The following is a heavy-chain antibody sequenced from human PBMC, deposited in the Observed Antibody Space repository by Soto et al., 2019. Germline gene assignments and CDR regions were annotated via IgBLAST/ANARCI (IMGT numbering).Heavy chain of an antibody. CDR1: GFTFSNYA. CDR2: ISVSGGST. V-gene: IGHV3-23*01. D-gene: IGHD6-13*01. J-gene: IGHJ4*02. Sequence: EVQLLESGGGLVQPGGSLRLSCAASGFTFSNYAMSWVRQAPGKGLEWVSGISVSGGSTYYADSVKGRFTISRDISKNTLYLQMNSLRPDDTAVYYCAKKQLVRYFNNWGQGTLVTVSS. CDR3: AKKQLVRYFNN.